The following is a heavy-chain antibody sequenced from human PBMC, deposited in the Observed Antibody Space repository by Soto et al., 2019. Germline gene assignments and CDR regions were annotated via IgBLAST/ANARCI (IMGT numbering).Heavy chain of an antibody. V-gene: IGHV4-39*01. Sequence: SETLSLTCTVSGGSISSSSYYWGWIRQPPGKGLEWIGSIYYSGSTYYNPSLKSRVTISVDTSKNQFSLKLSSVTAADTAVYYCARPPTDYYDSSGPRSAFDTWGQGTMVTVSS. CDR2: IYYSGST. CDR3: ARPPTDYYDSSGPRSAFDT. J-gene: IGHJ3*02. D-gene: IGHD3-22*01. CDR1: GGSISSSSYY.